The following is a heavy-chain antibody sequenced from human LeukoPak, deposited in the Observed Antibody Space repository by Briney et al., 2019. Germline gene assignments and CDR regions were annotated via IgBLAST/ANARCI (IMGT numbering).Heavy chain of an antibody. J-gene: IGHJ6*02. CDR1: GFTVSSNY. D-gene: IGHD3-10*01. Sequence: PGGSLRLSCAASGFTVSSNYMSWVRQAPGKGLEWVSVIYSGGSTYYADSVKGRFTISRDNSKNTLYLHMNSLRAEDTAVYYCASDYYGSGSYSAGMDVWGQGTTVTVSS. CDR2: IYSGGST. V-gene: IGHV3-66*01. CDR3: ASDYYGSGSYSAGMDV.